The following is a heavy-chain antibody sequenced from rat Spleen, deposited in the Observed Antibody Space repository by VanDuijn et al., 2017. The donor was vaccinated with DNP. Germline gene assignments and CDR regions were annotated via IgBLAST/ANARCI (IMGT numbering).Heavy chain of an antibody. D-gene: IGHD1-1*01. CDR1: FTSYY. CDR3: ARGGDGIWFAY. CDR2: IHTGSGGT. V-gene: IGHV1-43*01. Sequence: QVQLQQSGAELAKPGSSVKISCIFTSYYFGWIKQTTGQGLDYIGYIHTGSGGTAYNEKFKGKATLTVDKSSSTAFMQLSSLTPDDSAVYYCARGGDGIWFAYWGQGTLVTVSS. J-gene: IGHJ3*01.